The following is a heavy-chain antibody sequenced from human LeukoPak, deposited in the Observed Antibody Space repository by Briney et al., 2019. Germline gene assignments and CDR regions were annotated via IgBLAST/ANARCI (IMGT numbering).Heavy chain of an antibody. Sequence: SEALSLTCAVYGGSFSGYYWSWIRQPPGKGLEWIGEINHSGSTNYNPSLKSRVTISVDTSKNQFSLKLSSVTAADTAVYYCASLYYYGSGSYYNIFDYWGQGTLVTVSS. D-gene: IGHD3-10*01. CDR2: INHSGST. J-gene: IGHJ4*02. V-gene: IGHV4-34*01. CDR1: GGSFSGYY. CDR3: ASLYYYGSGSYYNIFDY.